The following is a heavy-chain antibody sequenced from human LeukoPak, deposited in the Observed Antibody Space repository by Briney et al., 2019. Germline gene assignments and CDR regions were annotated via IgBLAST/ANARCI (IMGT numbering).Heavy chain of an antibody. Sequence: HSGGSLRLSCAASGFTFSSYEMNWVRQAPGKGLEWVSYISSSGSTIYYADSVKGRFTISGDNAKNSLYLQMNSLRAEDTAVYYCAKATGYLLWGQGTLVTVSS. CDR3: AKATGYLL. D-gene: IGHD1-14*01. J-gene: IGHJ4*02. V-gene: IGHV3-48*03. CDR1: GFTFSSYE. CDR2: ISSSGSTI.